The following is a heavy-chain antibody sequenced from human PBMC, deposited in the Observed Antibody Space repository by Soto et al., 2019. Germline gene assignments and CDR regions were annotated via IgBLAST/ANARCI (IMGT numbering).Heavy chain of an antibody. CDR3: VRSRYTGTYSGRLLDY. CDR2: LYTGTDT. CDR1: GFTVSSSY. V-gene: IGHV3-53*01. J-gene: IGHJ4*01. D-gene: IGHD1-26*01. Sequence: GSVSHSCASSGFTVSSSYRTSVRQAPGKGLEWVAILYTGTDTVYADSVKGRFTISRDSCKNTLYLQMHSLRAEDTAMYLCVRSRYTGTYSGRLLDYWGHVALVTVSS.